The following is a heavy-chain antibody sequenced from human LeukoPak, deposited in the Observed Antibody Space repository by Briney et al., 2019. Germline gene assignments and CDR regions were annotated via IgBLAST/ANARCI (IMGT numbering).Heavy chain of an antibody. Sequence: QTGGSLRLSCAASGFPFSNYSMNWVRQAPGKGLEWVANIKQDGSEKYYVDSVKGRFTISRDNAKNSLYLQMNSLRAEDTALYYCAKAKGPLRFGELDLWGRGTLVTVSS. CDR2: IKQDGSEK. D-gene: IGHD3-10*01. V-gene: IGHV3-7*03. CDR1: GFPFSNYS. J-gene: IGHJ2*01. CDR3: AKAKGPLRFGELDL.